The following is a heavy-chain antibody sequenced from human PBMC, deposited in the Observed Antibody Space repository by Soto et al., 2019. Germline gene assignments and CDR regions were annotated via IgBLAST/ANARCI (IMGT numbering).Heavy chain of an antibody. CDR3: ARHGYANWFDP. D-gene: IGHD5-12*01. J-gene: IGHJ5*02. CDR1: GGSISSSSYY. CDR2: IYYSGST. V-gene: IGHV4-39*01. Sequence: SETLSLTCTVSGGSISSSSYYWGWIRQPPGKGLEWIGSIYYSGSTYYNPSLKSRVTISVDTSKNQFSLKLSSVTAADTAVYYCARHGYANWFDPCAQGTLVLGSS.